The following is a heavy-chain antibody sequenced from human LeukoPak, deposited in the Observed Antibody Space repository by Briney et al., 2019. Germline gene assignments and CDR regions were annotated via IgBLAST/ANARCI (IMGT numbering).Heavy chain of an antibody. CDR3: ARDTTYYYDSSGSFDY. V-gene: IGHV3-11*01. CDR1: GFTFSDYY. Sequence: GGSLRLSCAASGFTFSDYYMSWIRQAPGKGLEWVSYISSSGSTIYYADSAKGRFTISRDNAKNSLYLQMNSLRAEDTAVYYCARDTTYYYDSSGSFDYWGQGTLVTVSS. J-gene: IGHJ4*02. CDR2: ISSSGSTI. D-gene: IGHD3-22*01.